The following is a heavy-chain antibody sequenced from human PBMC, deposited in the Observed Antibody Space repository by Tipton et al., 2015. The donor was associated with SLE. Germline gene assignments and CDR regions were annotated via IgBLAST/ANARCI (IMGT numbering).Heavy chain of an antibody. J-gene: IGHJ4*02. CDR2: ISYDGSNK. V-gene: IGHV3-30*03. CDR3: ARAGWELLVGMDY. CDR1: GFTFSSYG. D-gene: IGHD1-26*01. Sequence: SLRLSCAASGFTFSSYGMHWVRQAPGKGLEWVAVISYDGSNKYYADSVKGRFTISRDNSKNTLYLQMNSLRAEDTAVYYCARAGWELLVGMDYWGQGTLVTVSS.